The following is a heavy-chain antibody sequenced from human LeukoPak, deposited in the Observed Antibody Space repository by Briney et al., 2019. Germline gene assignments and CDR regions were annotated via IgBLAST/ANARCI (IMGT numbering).Heavy chain of an antibody. CDR1: GFTFRNYA. V-gene: IGHV3-23*01. Sequence: GGSLRLSCAASGFTFRNYAMYWVRQAPGKGLEWVSAISSSDANTYYADSVKGRFTISRDNSKNTLYLQMNSLRAEDTALYYCAIREPIGYWGQGSLVTVSS. J-gene: IGHJ4*02. CDR2: ISSSDANT. CDR3: AIREPIGY. D-gene: IGHD1-14*01.